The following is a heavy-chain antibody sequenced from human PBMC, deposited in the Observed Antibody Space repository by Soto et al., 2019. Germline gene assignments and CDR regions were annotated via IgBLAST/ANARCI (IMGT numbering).Heavy chain of an antibody. CDR3: ARGEDAFFYYGLDV. Sequence: PAETLSLTCAVSGGSIISSNWLILFRHPPGKVLEWSGEIYHSGSTNYNPSLKSRVTISVDKSKNQFSLKLTSVTAADTAVYYCARGEDAFFYYGLDVWGQGITVTVSS. V-gene: IGHV4-4*02. CDR1: GGSIISSNW. J-gene: IGHJ6*02. CDR2: IYHSGST.